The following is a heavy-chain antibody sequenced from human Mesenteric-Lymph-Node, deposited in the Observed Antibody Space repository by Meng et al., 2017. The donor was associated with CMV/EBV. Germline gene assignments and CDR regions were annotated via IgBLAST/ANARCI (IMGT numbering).Heavy chain of an antibody. CDR1: FSASA. CDR3: ARADLSYGSGGPQEYNWFDP. D-gene: IGHD3-10*01. CDR2: ILPIFGTA. V-gene: IGHV1-69*06. J-gene: IGHJ5*02. Sequence: FSASAINWPRQAPGQGLEWMGGILPIFGTANYAQNFQCRVTITADKSTSTAYMELTSLRSEDTAVYYCARADLSYGSGGPQEYNWFDPWGQGTLVTVSS.